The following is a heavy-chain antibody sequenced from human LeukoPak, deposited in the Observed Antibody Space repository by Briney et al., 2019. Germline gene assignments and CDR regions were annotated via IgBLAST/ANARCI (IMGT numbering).Heavy chain of an antibody. CDR2: IHPSTGNP. Sequence: ASVKVSCKASGYTFTNYAMNWVRQVPGQGLEWMGWIHPSTGNPTYAQDFTGRFVFSLDTSVSTTYLQISSLKAEDTAVYYCARAYQRLGQLSLPDYWGQGTLVTVSS. J-gene: IGHJ4*02. D-gene: IGHD3-16*02. V-gene: IGHV7-4-1*02. CDR1: GYTFTNYA. CDR3: ARAYQRLGQLSLPDY.